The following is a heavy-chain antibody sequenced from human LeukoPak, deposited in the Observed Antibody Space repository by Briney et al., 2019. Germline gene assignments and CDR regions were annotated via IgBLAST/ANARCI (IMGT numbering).Heavy chain of an antibody. J-gene: IGHJ3*01. CDR3: SSQPKYYSASAGSYWGAFDL. CDR2: SGNDGST. CDR1: GLTFYDQA. D-gene: IGHD3-10*01. Sequence: GGSLRLSCAASGLTFYDQAMHWVRQGPGTGLEWVALSGNDGSTYYADSVRGRFTISRDSKNSLYLEMDSLRTEDTALYYCSSQPKYYSASAGSYWGAFDLWGQGTMVTVFS. V-gene: IGHV3-43*02.